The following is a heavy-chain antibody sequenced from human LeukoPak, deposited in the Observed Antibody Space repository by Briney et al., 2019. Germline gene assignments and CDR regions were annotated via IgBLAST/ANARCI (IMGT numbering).Heavy chain of an antibody. CDR3: ARANGFYDLAFDY. V-gene: IGHV4-31*03. Sequence: SETLSLTCTVSGGSISSGGYYWTWIRQLPGKGLEYIGYISYSGSSYYSPFLKSRGTISVDTSKNQLSPKLRSVTAADTAVYYCARANGFYDLAFDYWGQGTLVTVSS. J-gene: IGHJ4*02. CDR2: ISYSGSS. CDR1: GGSISSGGYY. D-gene: IGHD3-22*01.